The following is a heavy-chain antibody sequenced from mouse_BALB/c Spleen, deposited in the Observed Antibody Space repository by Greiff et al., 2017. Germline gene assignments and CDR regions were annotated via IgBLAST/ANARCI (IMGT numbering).Heavy chain of an antibody. CDR2: ISYDGSN. CDR1: GYSITSGYY. CDR3: ARGVGRSFDY. J-gene: IGHJ2*01. V-gene: IGHV3-6*02. D-gene: IGHD4-1*01. Sequence: EVQLQESGPGLVKPSQSLSLTCSVTGYSITSGYYWNWIRQFPGNKLEWMGYISYDGSNNYNPSLKNRISITRDTSKNQFFLKLNSVTTEDTATYYCARGVGRSFDYWGQGTTLTVAS.